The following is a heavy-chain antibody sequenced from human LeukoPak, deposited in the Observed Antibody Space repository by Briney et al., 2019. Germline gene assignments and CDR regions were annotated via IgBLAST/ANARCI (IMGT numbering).Heavy chain of an antibody. D-gene: IGHD6-19*01. Sequence: QPGRSLRLSCAASGFTFSSYGMHWVRQAPGKGLEYVSAISSNGGSTYYADSVKGRFTISRDNPKNTLYLQMSSLRAEDTAVYYCARAMAGNWGQGTLVTVSS. J-gene: IGHJ4*02. CDR1: GFTFSSYG. V-gene: IGHV3-64D*06. CDR3: ARAMAGN. CDR2: ISSNGGST.